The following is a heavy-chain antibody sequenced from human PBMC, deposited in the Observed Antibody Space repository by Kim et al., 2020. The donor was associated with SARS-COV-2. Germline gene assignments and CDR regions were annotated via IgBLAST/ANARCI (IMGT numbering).Heavy chain of an antibody. J-gene: IGHJ4*02. V-gene: IGHV3-74*01. Sequence: YPNTARGRFSISGDNAKKTLYLQMNSLRAEDTAVYYCARALAVSGTGGYYWGQGILVTVSS. CDR3: ARALAVSGTGGYY. D-gene: IGHD6-19*01.